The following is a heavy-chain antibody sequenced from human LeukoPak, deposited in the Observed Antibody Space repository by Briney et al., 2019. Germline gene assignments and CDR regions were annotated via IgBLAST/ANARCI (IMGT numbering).Heavy chain of an antibody. J-gene: IGHJ4*02. CDR1: GFTFSNAW. CDR3: DSGNGTIDF. CDR2: IRSKTDAGTT. Sequence: GGSLRLSCVASGFTFSNAWMSWVRQAPGKGLEWVGRIRSKTDAGTTDYAAPVTGIFTISRDDAKNTLHVEMNSLNCEDAGVYYCDSGNGTIDFWGQGTMVTVSS. V-gene: IGHV3-15*01. D-gene: IGHD2/OR15-2a*01.